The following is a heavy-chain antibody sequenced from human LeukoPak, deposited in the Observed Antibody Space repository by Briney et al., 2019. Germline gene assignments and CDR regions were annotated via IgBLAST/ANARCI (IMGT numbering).Heavy chain of an antibody. CDR2: INPNSGGT. D-gene: IGHD6-19*01. J-gene: IGHJ5*02. CDR1: GYTFTGYY. Sequence: GASVKVSCKASGYTFTGYYMHWVRQAPGQGLEWMGWINPNSGGTNYAQKFQGRVTMTTDTSTTTAYMELRSLRSDDTAFYYCARDPSNTSGWKTWFDTWGQGTLVTVSS. V-gene: IGHV1-2*02. CDR3: ARDPSNTSGWKTWFDT.